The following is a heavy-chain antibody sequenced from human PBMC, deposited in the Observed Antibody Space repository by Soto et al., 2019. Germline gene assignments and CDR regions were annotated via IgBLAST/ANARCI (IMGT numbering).Heavy chain of an antibody. Sequence: QVQLVESGGGVVQPGRSLRLSCAASGFTFSSYAMHWVRQAPGKGLEWVAVISYDGSNKYYADSVKGRFTISRDNSKNTLYLQMNSLRAEDTAVYYCAREATVVSGGFDYWGQGTLVTVSS. CDR2: ISYDGSNK. J-gene: IGHJ4*02. D-gene: IGHD4-17*01. CDR1: GFTFSSYA. CDR3: AREATVVSGGFDY. V-gene: IGHV3-30-3*01.